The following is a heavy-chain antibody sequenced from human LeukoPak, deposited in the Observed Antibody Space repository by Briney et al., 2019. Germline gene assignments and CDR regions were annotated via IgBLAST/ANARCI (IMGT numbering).Heavy chain of an antibody. CDR2: ISIYNGNT. V-gene: IGHV1-18*01. J-gene: IGHJ4*02. CDR1: GYTFTIYG. CDR3: ARDEGYYDSSGYYRFDY. Sequence: ASVKVSCKASGYTFTIYGISWVRQAPGQGLEWRGWISIYNGNTNYAQKLQGRVTMTTDTSTSTAYMGLRSLRSDDTALYYCARDEGYYDSSGYYRFDYWGQGTLVTVSS. D-gene: IGHD3-22*01.